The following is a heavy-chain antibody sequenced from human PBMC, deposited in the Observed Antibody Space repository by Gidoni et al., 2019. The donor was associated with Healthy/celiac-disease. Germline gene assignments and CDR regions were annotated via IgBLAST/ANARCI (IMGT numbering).Heavy chain of an antibody. CDR1: GYTFTSSY. J-gene: IGHJ4*02. Sequence: GKVSCKASGYTFTSSYMHWVRQAPGQGLEWMGIINPSGGSTSYAQKFQGRVTMTRDTSTSTVYMELSSLRSEDTAVYYCARELSDGFDYWGQETLVTVSS. CDR3: ARELSDGFDY. V-gene: IGHV1-46*03. CDR2: INPSGGST. D-gene: IGHD2-21*01.